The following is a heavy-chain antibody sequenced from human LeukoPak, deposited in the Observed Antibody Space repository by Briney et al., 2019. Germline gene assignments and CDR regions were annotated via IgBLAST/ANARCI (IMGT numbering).Heavy chain of an antibody. CDR1: GYTVAAYY. CDR3: ARHRNSQTAGAGDY. V-gene: IGHV1-2*02. J-gene: IGHJ4*02. Sequence: GASVKVSCKASGYTVAAYYIHWVRQAVGQGLDWMEWINPNTGGPYYPQKFQGKVTMTWDSSVNTAYMELTSVTSDDTAIYYCARHRNSQTAGAGDYWGQGTLVTVSS. D-gene: IGHD1-26*01. CDR2: INPNTGGP.